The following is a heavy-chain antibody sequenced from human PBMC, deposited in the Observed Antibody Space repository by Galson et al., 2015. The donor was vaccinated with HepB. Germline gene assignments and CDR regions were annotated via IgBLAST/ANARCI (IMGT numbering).Heavy chain of an antibody. CDR3: ARVGSYDVWSGYSPFDH. D-gene: IGHD3-3*01. J-gene: IGHJ4*02. V-gene: IGHV3-7*03. Sequence: SLRLSCAASGFTFSGYWMSWVRQAPGKGLEWVANINQDGSEKYYVGSLKGRFTISRDNAQNSLYLLMSRLGAEDTAVYYCARVGSYDVWSGYSPFDHWGQGTLVTVSS. CDR1: GFTFSGYW. CDR2: INQDGSEK.